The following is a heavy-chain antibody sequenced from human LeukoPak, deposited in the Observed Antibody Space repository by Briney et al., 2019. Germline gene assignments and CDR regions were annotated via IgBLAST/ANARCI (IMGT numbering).Heavy chain of an antibody. D-gene: IGHD3-16*01. V-gene: IGHV3-33*01. CDR1: GFSFSNYG. Sequence: GRSLRLSCAASGFSFSNYGMHWVRRAPGKGLEWVAVIWYDGSNKYYADSVKGRFTISRDNSKNTLYVQMSSLRAEDTAVYYCARSNNGGWGYCDYWGQGSLVTVSS. J-gene: IGHJ4*02. CDR2: IWYDGSNK. CDR3: ARSNNGGWGYCDY.